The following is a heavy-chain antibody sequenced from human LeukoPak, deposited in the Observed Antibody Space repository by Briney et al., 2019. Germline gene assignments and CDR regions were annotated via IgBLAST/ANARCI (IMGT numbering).Heavy chain of an antibody. CDR3: ARGRRIQLWNYYYYYMDV. CDR1: GGSISSSSYY. V-gene: IGHV4-39*07. J-gene: IGHJ6*03. Sequence: SETLSLTCTVSGGSISSSSYYWGWIRQPPGKGLEWIGSIYYSGSTYYNPSLKSRVTISVDASKNQFSLKLSSVTAADTAVYYCARGRRIQLWNYYYYYMDVWGKGTTVTVSS. CDR2: IYYSGST. D-gene: IGHD5-18*01.